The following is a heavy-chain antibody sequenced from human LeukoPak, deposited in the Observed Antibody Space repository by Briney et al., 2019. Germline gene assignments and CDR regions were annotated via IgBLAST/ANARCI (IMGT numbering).Heavy chain of an antibody. D-gene: IGHD1-26*01. J-gene: IGHJ3*02. V-gene: IGHV1-2*06. CDR1: GYTFTGYY. CDR2: INPNSGGT. Sequence: EASVKVSYKASGYTFTGYYMHWVRQAPGQGLEWMGRINPNSGGTNCAQKFQGRVTMTRDTSISTAYMELSRLRSDDTAVYYCARVRRGWELTNDAFDIWGQGTMVTVSS. CDR3: ARVRRGWELTNDAFDI.